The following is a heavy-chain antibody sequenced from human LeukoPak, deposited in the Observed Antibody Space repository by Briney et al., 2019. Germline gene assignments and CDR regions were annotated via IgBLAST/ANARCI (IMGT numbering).Heavy chain of an antibody. CDR2: ISGRGRPV. CDR3: ARDGSTSWYYFDS. V-gene: IGHV3-11*01. CDR1: GFTFSDSY. Sequence: GGSLRLSCAASGFTFSDSYMSWIRQAPGKGLEWISHISGRGRPVLYADSVKGRFTISRDNTKNSLYLQMDSLTVEDTAMYYCARDGSTSWYYFDSWGQGTLVTVSS. D-gene: IGHD2-2*01. J-gene: IGHJ4*02.